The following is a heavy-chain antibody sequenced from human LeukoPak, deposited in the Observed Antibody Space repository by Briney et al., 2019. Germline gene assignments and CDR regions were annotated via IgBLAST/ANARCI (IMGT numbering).Heavy chain of an antibody. CDR3: ARDNSVGDIAWWFDP. Sequence: GASVKVPCKASGYTFINNWMHWVRQAPGQGLDWVGLINPTGTTTLYAQKFQGRVTLTRDMSTSTDYMELRSLKSEDTAVYYCARDNSVGDIAWWFDPWGQGTLVTVSS. V-gene: IGHV1-46*01. CDR2: INPTGTTT. D-gene: IGHD3-10*01. CDR1: GYTFINNW. J-gene: IGHJ5*02.